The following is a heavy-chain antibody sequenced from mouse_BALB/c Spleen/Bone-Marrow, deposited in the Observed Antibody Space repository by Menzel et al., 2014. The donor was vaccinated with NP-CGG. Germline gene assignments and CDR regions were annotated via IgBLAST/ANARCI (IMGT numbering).Heavy chain of an antibody. CDR3: ARDDYDGGFAY. CDR1: GYSFTGYT. CDR2: INPYSGGS. V-gene: IGHV1-26*01. Sequence: KXXXKXSGYSFTGYTMNWVKQSHGKNLEWIGLINPYSGGSSYNQKFKGKATLTVDKSSSTAYMELLSLTSEDSAVYYCARDDYDGGFAYWGQGTLVTVSA. D-gene: IGHD2-4*01. J-gene: IGHJ3*01.